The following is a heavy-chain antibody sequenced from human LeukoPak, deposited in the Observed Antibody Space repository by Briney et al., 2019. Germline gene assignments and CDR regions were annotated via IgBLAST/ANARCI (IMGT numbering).Heavy chain of an antibody. J-gene: IGHJ6*03. Sequence: VASVKVSCKASGYTFTSYGISWVRQAPGQGLEWMGWISAYNGNTNYAQKLQGRVTMTTDTSTSTAYMELRSLRSDDTAVYYCARAKGSGSYYNLPGPYYYYMDVWGKGTTVTISS. CDR1: GYTFTSYG. V-gene: IGHV1-18*01. D-gene: IGHD3-10*01. CDR2: ISAYNGNT. CDR3: ARAKGSGSYYNLPGPYYYYMDV.